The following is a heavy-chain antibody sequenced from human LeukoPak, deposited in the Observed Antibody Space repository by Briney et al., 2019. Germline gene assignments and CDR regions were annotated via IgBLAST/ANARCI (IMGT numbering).Heavy chain of an antibody. CDR2: INPSGGST. J-gene: IGHJ3*02. CDR3: ARGKTVLRYFDWPGDAFDI. CDR1: GYTFSGYY. V-gene: IGHV1-46*01. Sequence: ASVKVSCKASGYTFSGYYMHWVRQAPGQGLEWMGIINPSGGSTSYAQKFQGRVTMTRDMSTSTVYMELSSLRSEDTAVYYCARGKTVLRYFDWPGDAFDIWGQGTMVTVSS. D-gene: IGHD3-9*01.